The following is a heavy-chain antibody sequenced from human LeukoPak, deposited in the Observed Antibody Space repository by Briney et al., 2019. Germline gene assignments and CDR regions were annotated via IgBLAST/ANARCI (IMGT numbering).Heavy chain of an antibody. CDR3: ARDRWLQFGPFDY. V-gene: IGHV3-30*19. CDR1: GFPFSSYG. D-gene: IGHD5-24*01. Sequence: GGSLRLSCAASGFPFSSYGMHWVRQAPGKGLEWVAVISYDGSNKYYADSVKGRFTISRDNSKNTLYLQMNSLRAEDTAVYYCARDRWLQFGPFDYWGQGTLVTVSS. CDR2: ISYDGSNK. J-gene: IGHJ4*02.